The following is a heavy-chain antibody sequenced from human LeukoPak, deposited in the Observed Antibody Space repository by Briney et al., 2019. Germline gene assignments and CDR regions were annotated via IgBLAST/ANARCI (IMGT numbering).Heavy chain of an antibody. Sequence: GGSLRLSCAASGFTFSNYWMHWVRQAPGKGLVWVSRISGDGSGITFADSVKGRFSISRDNAKNTLYLQMNSLRAEDTAIYYCARRGGLGYGDLDYWGQETLVTVSS. J-gene: IGHJ4*02. V-gene: IGHV3-74*01. CDR3: ARRGGLGYGDLDY. D-gene: IGHD4-17*01. CDR1: GFTFSNYW. CDR2: ISGDGSGI.